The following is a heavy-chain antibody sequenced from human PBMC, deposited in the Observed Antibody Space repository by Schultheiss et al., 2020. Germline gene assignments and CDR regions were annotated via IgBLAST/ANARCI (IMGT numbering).Heavy chain of an antibody. CDR1: GFTFSSYG. D-gene: IGHD3-9*01. V-gene: IGHV3-30*18. J-gene: IGHJ4*02. Sequence: GGSLRLSCAASGFTFSSYGMHWVRQAPGKGLEWVAVISYDGSNKYYADSVKGRFTISRDNSKNTLYLQMNSLRAEDTAVYYCAKGDILTGKRGYFDFWGPGTLVTVAS. CDR3: AKGDILTGKRGYFDF. CDR2: ISYDGSNK.